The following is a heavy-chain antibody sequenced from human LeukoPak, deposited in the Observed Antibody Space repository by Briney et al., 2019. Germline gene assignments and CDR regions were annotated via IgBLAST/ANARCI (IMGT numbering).Heavy chain of an antibody. D-gene: IGHD3-22*01. Sequence: PSETLSLTCTVSGGSISSSSCYWGWIRQPPGKGLEWIGSIYYSGSTYYNPSLKSRVTISVDTSKNQFSLKLSSVTAADTAVYYCARPDYYDSSGSAAFDIWGQGTMVTVSS. CDR3: ARPDYYDSSGSAAFDI. V-gene: IGHV4-39*01. CDR1: GGSISSSSCY. J-gene: IGHJ3*02. CDR2: IYYSGST.